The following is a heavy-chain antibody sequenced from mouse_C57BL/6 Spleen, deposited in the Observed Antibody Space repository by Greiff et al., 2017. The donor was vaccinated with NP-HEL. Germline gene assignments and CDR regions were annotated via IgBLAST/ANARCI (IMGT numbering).Heavy chain of an antibody. CDR1: GYAFSSYW. D-gene: IGHD2-13*01. CDR2: IYPGDGDT. CDR3: ARPSSMVSYFDY. J-gene: IGHJ2*01. Sequence: VQLQQSGAELVKPGASVKISCKASGYAFSSYWMNWVKQRPGKGLEWIGQIYPGDGDTNYNGKFKGKATLTADKSSSTAYMQLSSLTSEDSAVYFCARPSSMVSYFDYWGQGTTLTVSS. V-gene: IGHV1-80*01.